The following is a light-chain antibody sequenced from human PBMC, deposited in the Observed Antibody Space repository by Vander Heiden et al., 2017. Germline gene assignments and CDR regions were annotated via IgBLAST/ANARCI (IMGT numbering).Light chain of an antibody. J-gene: IGKJ3*01. Sequence: DNVLIQSPDYLPVSLGERATINCKSSQSVLYTSNNKNFLAWYQQKPGQPPKLLIYWASTRESGVPDRFSGSGSGTDFTLTISSLQAEDVAVYYCQQSFGSPFTFGPGTKVDIK. CDR1: QSVLYTSNNKNF. CDR2: WAS. CDR3: QQSFGSPFT. V-gene: IGKV4-1*01.